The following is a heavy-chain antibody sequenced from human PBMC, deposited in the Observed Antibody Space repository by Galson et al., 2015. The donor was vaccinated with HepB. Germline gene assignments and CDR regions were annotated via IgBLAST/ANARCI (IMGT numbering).Heavy chain of an antibody. CDR3: VRVVSPVTEIGVLDI. V-gene: IGHV3-72*01. J-gene: IGHJ3*02. Sequence: SLRLSCAASGFTFSNYYMLCVRLAPVKGLEWLGRIRIKTHSYSTAYASSGKCRFSISRDDSINSLFLHMHSLKTDDTAIYDCVRVVSPVTEIGVLDIWGKGTMVTVSS. CDR2: IRIKTHSYST. CDR1: GFTFSNYY. D-gene: IGHD5/OR15-5a*01.